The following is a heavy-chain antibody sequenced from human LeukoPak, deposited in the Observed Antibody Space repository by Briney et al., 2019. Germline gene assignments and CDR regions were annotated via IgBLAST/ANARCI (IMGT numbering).Heavy chain of an antibody. J-gene: IGHJ4*02. Sequence: GGSLRLSCAASGFTFGSYWMSWVRQAPGKGLEWVSVIYSGGSTYYADSVKGRFTISRDNSKNTLYLQMNSLRAEDTAVYYCARDLVGVTRDYWGQGTLVTVSS. V-gene: IGHV3-53*01. CDR1: GFTFGSYW. D-gene: IGHD1-26*01. CDR2: IYSGGST. CDR3: ARDLVGVTRDY.